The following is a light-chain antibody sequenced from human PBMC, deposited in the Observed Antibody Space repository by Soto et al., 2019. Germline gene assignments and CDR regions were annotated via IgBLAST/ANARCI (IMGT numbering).Light chain of an antibody. Sequence: VRTQSPGTLPLSPGERATLSCRASQSGTIGYLHWFQQNPGRAPRLHIYGARTRATGVPDRFSARGSGTDFSLTISRLEPEDFAVYYCQQYGTSPWTFGQGTKVEIK. CDR2: GAR. J-gene: IGKJ1*01. CDR3: QQYGTSPWT. CDR1: QSGTIGY. V-gene: IGKV3-20*01.